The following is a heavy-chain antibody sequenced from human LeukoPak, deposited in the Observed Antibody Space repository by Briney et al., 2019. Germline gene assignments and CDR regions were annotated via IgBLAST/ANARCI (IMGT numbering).Heavy chain of an antibody. Sequence: ASVKVSCKASGYTFNTFGVAWVRQAPGQGLEWMGWVSPYNGDTKYAQNHQGRVTMTTDTSTTTAHMELRSLTSDDTAVYYCAKAWDYGDRGEIDYWGQGTLVTVSS. J-gene: IGHJ4*02. V-gene: IGHV1-18*01. CDR2: VSPYNGDT. CDR3: AKAWDYGDRGEIDY. CDR1: GYTFNTFG. D-gene: IGHD4-17*01.